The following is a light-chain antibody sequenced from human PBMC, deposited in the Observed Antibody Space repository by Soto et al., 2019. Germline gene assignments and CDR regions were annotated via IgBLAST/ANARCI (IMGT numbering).Light chain of an antibody. CDR2: EVS. CDR1: SSDVGGYNY. CDR3: SSYTTSSTLV. J-gene: IGLJ3*02. Sequence: QSALTQPASVSGSPGQSFTISCTGTSSDVGGYNYVSWYQQHPGKAPKLMIYEVSNRPSGVSNRFSGSKSGNTGSLTISGLQAEDEAHYYCSSYTTSSTLVFGGGTKLTVL. V-gene: IGLV2-14*01.